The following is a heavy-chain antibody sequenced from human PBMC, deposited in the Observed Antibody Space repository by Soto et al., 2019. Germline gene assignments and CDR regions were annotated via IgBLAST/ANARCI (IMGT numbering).Heavy chain of an antibody. Sequence: QVQLMQSGAEVKKPGASVKVSCKASGDTFTDYYIHWVRQAPGQGLEWMGTVNPSGGHTTYAQHSLGRVTXTXAXHXXTLYMELTSLTSDDTAIYYCARGRHVVVVTAALDYWGQGTLVTVSS. CDR3: ARGRHVVVVTAALDY. J-gene: IGHJ4*02. CDR1: GDTFTDYY. V-gene: IGHV1-46*04. D-gene: IGHD2-21*02. CDR2: VNPSGGHT.